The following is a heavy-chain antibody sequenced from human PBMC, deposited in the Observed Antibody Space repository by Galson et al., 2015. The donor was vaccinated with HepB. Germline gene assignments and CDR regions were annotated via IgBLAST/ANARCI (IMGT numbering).Heavy chain of an antibody. D-gene: IGHD3-22*01. CDR1: GFIVSDNY. Sequence: SLRLSCAASGFIVSDNYMNWVRQAPGKGLEWVSLIYSGDTTYYADSVKGRFTISRDNSKNTLYLQMDSLRAEDTAVDYCARGGYKYEFDYWGQGTLVAVSS. J-gene: IGHJ4*02. CDR2: IYSGDTT. V-gene: IGHV3-53*01. CDR3: ARGGYKYEFDY.